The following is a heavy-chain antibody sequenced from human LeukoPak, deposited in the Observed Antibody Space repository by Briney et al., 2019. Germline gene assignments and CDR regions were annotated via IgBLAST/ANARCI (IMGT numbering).Heavy chain of an antibody. CDR2: ISYDGSNK. V-gene: IGHV3-30*18. CDR1: GFPFNAYW. CDR3: AKDWETLDY. Sequence: GGSLRLSCAASGFPFNAYWMTWVRQAPGKGLEWVAVISYDGSNKYYADSVKGRFTISRDNSKNTLYLQMNSLRAEDTAVYYCAKDWETLDYWGQGTLVTVSS. J-gene: IGHJ4*02. D-gene: IGHD1-26*01.